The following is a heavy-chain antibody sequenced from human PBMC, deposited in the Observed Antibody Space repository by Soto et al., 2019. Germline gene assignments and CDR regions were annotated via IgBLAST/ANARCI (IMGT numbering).Heavy chain of an antibody. V-gene: IGHV3-23*01. CDR2: ISGRGGSK. D-gene: IGHD1-1*01. J-gene: IGHJ4*02. CDR3: GKDIRSGSIDY. Sequence: GGSLRLSCAASGFTFSSYAMSWVRQAPGKGLEWVAVISGRGGSKYYADSVKGRFTISRDTSKNTVYLQMNSLRAEDTARYYCGKDIRSGSIDYWGQGTLVTVSS. CDR1: GFTFSSYA.